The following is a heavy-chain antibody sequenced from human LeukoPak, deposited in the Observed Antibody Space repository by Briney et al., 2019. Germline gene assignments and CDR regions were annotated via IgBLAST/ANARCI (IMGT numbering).Heavy chain of an antibody. CDR2: IYYTRTT. Sequence: SETLSLTCTVSGASISSYYWTWIRQPPGKGLEWIGYIYYTRTTNYNPSLKSRVTMSVDTSKNQFSLKLTSVTAADTAVYYCATSGSVTYFQLWGQGTLVTVSS. CDR1: GASISSYY. D-gene: IGHD3-10*01. CDR3: ATSGSVTYFQL. V-gene: IGHV4-59*01. J-gene: IGHJ4*02.